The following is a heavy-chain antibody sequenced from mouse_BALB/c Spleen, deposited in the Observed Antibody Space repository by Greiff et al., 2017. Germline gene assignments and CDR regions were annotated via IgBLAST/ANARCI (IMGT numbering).Heavy chain of an antibody. CDR2: ISTYYGDA. J-gene: IGHJ3*01. CDR1: GYTFTDYA. V-gene: IGHV1S137*01. D-gene: IGHD1-1*01. Sequence: VHLVESGAELVRPGVSVKISCKGSGYTFTDYAMHWVKQSHAKSLEWIGVISTYYGDASYNQKFKGKATMTVDKSSSTAYMELARLTSEDSAIYYCARNYGSSSTWFAYWGQGTLVTVSA. CDR3: ARNYGSSSTWFAY.